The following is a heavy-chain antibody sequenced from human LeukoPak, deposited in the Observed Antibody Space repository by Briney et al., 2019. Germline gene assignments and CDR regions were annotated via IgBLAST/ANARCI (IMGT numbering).Heavy chain of an antibody. CDR1: GFNFNDYD. Sequence: GGSLRLSCTASGFNFNDYDINWVRQVPGKGLEWVSGINWNSVHIGYADSVRGRFTISRDNAQRSVYLQIFGLRPEDTALYYCSTSRPDRFLDSWGQGTLVTVST. CDR2: INWNSVHI. CDR3: STSRPDRFLDS. V-gene: IGHV3-9*01. J-gene: IGHJ4*02. D-gene: IGHD1-14*01.